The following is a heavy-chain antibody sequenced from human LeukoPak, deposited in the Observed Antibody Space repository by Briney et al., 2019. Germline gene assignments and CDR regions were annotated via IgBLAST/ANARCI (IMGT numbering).Heavy chain of an antibody. Sequence: PSQTLSLTCTVSGGSISSGDYYWSWIRQPPGKGLEWIGYIYHSGSTYYNPSLKSRVTISVDTSKNQFSLKLSSVTAADTAVYYCARGAIAVAEYNWFDPWGQGTLVTVSS. D-gene: IGHD6-19*01. CDR3: ARGAIAVAEYNWFDP. CDR2: IYHSGST. J-gene: IGHJ5*02. CDR1: GGSISSGDYY. V-gene: IGHV4-30-4*01.